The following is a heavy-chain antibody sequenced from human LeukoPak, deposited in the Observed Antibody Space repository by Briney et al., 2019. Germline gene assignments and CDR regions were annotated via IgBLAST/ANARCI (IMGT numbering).Heavy chain of an antibody. CDR1: GFTFSSYA. J-gene: IGHJ4*02. CDR2: ISGSGGST. CDR3: AKVEVSSYYDSSGFPLGY. V-gene: IGHV3-23*01. D-gene: IGHD3-22*01. Sequence: GGSLRLSCAASGFTFSSYAMSWVRQAPGKGLEWVSAISGSGGSTYYADSVKGRFTISRDNSKNTLYLQMNSLRAEDTAVYYCAKVEVSSYYDSSGFPLGYWGQGTLVTVSS.